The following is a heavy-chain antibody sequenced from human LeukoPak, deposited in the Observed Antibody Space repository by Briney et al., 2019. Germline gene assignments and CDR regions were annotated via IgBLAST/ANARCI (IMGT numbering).Heavy chain of an antibody. V-gene: IGHV1-46*01. D-gene: IGHD1-26*01. J-gene: IGHJ5*02. CDR3: ARSYSWSSRKPYFDP. Sequence: GASVKVSCNASGYTFTSYYVHWVRQAPGQGLEWMGVLHPSGGFTAYAQNFQGRVTITWAMSTSTVYMDMSSLRSEDTAVYLCARSYSWSSRKPYFDPWGQGTVVSVPS. CDR1: GYTFTSYY. CDR2: LHPSGGFT.